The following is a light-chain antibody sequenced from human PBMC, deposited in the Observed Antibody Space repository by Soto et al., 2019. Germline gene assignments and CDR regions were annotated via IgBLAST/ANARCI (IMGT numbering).Light chain of an antibody. CDR1: QSVSSSY. V-gene: IGKV3-20*01. CDR3: QQYGSSPLT. CDR2: GAS. J-gene: IGKJ4*01. Sequence: EIVLTQSPGTLSLSPGERATLSSRASQSVSSSYLAWYQQKPGQAPRLLIYGASSRATGIPDRFSGSGSGKDFTLTISRLEAEDFAVYYCQQYGSSPLTFGGGTKVEIK.